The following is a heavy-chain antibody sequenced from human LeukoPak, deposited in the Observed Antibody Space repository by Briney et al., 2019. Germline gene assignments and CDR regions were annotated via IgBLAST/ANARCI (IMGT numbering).Heavy chain of an antibody. D-gene: IGHD3-10*01. V-gene: IGHV4-34*01. CDR3: ARGFARITMVRGINYFVTWFDP. CDR2: INHSGST. Sequence: SETLSLTCAVYGGSFSGSYWSRICPPPGQGGGWIGEINHSGSTNYSPSLKSRVTISVDTSKNQFSLKLSSVTATDTAVYYCARGFARITMVRGINYFVTWFDPWGQGTLVTVSS. J-gene: IGHJ5*02. CDR1: GGSFSGSY.